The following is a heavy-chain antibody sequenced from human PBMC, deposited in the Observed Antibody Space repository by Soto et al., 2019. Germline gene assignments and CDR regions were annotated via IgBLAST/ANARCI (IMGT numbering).Heavy chain of an antibody. J-gene: IGHJ6*02. CDR1: GFTFSNAW. V-gene: IGHV3-15*07. CDR3: TTDTLHYCSGGSCYSLYYYGMDV. D-gene: IGHD2-15*01. Sequence: EVQLVESGGGLVKPGGSLRLSCAASGFTFSNAWMNWVRQAPGKGLEWVGRIKSKTDGGTTDYAAPVKGRFTISRDDSKNTLYLQMNSLKSEDTAVYYCTTDTLHYCSGGSCYSLYYYGMDVWGQGTTVTVSS. CDR2: IKSKTDGGTT.